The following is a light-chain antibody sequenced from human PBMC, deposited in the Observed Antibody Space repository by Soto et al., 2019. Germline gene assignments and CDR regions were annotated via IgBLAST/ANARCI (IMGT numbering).Light chain of an antibody. J-gene: IGLJ1*01. V-gene: IGLV2-14*01. CDR3: SSYTSSSTGV. CDR2: DVS. CDR1: SSDAGGYNY. Sequence: QSALTQPASVSGSPGQSITISGTGTSSDAGGYNYVSWYQQHPGKAPKLMIYDVSNRPSGVSNRFSGSKSGNTASLTISGLQAEDEADYYCSSYTSSSTGVFGTGTKLTVL.